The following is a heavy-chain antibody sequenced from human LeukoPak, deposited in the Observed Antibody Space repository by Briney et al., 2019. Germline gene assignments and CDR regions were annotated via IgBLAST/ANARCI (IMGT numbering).Heavy chain of an antibody. CDR2: IYYSGST. J-gene: IGHJ4*02. CDR1: GGSISSSSYY. Sequence: SETLFLTCTVSGGSISSSSYYWGWIRQPPGKGLEWIGSIYYSGSTYYNPSLKSRVTISVDTSKNQFSLKLSSVTAADTAVYYCARESSSRAYFDYWGQGTLVTVSS. V-gene: IGHV4-39*02. D-gene: IGHD2-2*01. CDR3: ARESSSRAYFDY.